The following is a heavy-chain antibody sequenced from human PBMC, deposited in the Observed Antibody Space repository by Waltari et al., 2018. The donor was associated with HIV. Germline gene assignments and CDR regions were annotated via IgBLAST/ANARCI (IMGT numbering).Heavy chain of an antibody. CDR1: GYTFTSYA. Sequence: QVQLVQSGAEVKKPGASVKVSCKASGYTFTSYAMHWVRPAPGQRLEWMGWINAGNGNTKYSQKFQGRVTITRDTSASTAYMELSSLRSEDTAVYYCASRGYYDSSGYSLGAFDIWGQGTMVTVSS. CDR2: INAGNGNT. D-gene: IGHD3-22*01. CDR3: ASRGYYDSSGYSLGAFDI. J-gene: IGHJ3*02. V-gene: IGHV1-3*01.